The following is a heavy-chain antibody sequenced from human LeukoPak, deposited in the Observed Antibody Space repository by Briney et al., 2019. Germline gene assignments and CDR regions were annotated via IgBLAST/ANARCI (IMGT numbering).Heavy chain of an antibody. Sequence: SETLSLTCAVYGGSFSGYYWSWIRQPPGKGLEWIGEINHSGSTNYNPSLKSRVTISVDTSKNQFSLKLSSVTAADTAVYYCASSDYDILTGYYGGFDYWGQGTLVTVSS. CDR2: INHSGST. D-gene: IGHD3-9*01. CDR1: GGSFSGYY. V-gene: IGHV4-34*01. CDR3: ASSDYDILTGYYGGFDY. J-gene: IGHJ4*02.